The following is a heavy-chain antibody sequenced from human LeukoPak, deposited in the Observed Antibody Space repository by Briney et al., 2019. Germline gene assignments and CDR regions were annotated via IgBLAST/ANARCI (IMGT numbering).Heavy chain of an antibody. J-gene: IGHJ4*02. CDR1: GFTFSSYS. D-gene: IGHD2-21*01. CDR2: ISYDGSNK. CDR3: AKLGVSYSFDY. Sequence: GGSLRLSCAASGFTFSSYSMNWVRQAPGKGLEWVAVISYDGSNKYYADSVKGRFTISRDNSKNTLYLQMNSLRAEDTAVYYCAKLGVSYSFDYWGQGTLVTVSS. V-gene: IGHV3-30*18.